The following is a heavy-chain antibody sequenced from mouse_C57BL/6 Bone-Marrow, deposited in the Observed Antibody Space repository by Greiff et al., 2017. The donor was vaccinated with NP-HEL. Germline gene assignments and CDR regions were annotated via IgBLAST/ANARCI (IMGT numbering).Heavy chain of an antibody. CDR1: GYTFTSYG. V-gene: IGHV1-81*01. D-gene: IGHD1-2*01. CDR2: IYPRSGNT. J-gene: IGHJ3*01. CDR3: ARGACYGAWFAY. Sequence: VQLQQSGAELARPGASVKLSCKASGYTFTSYGISWVKQRTGQGLEWIGEIYPRSGNTYYNEKFKGKATLTADKSSSTAYMELRSLTSEDSAVYFCARGACYGAWFAYWGQGTLVTVSA.